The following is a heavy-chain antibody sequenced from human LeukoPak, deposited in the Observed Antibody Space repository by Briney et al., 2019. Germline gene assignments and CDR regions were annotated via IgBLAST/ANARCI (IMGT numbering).Heavy chain of an antibody. CDR3: AELGITMIGGV. Sequence: GGSLRLSCTASGFTFGDYAMSWVRQAPGKGLEWVSYISSSSTTIYYADSVKGRFSISRDNAKNSLYLQMNSLRAEDTAVYYCAELGITMIGGVWGKGTTVTISS. D-gene: IGHD3-10*02. CDR2: ISSSSTTI. V-gene: IGHV3-48*03. J-gene: IGHJ6*04. CDR1: GFTFGDYA.